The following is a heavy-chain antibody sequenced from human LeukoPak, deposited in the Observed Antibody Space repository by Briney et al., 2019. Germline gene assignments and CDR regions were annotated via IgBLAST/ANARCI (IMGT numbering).Heavy chain of an antibody. Sequence: SETLSLTCAVSGGSISSSNWWSWVRQPPGKGLEWIGEIYHSGSTNYNPSLKSRVTISVDKSKNQFSLKLSSVTAADTAVYYCARALKGDTAMVLSGYYYGMDVWGQGTTVTVSS. J-gene: IGHJ6*02. CDR1: GGSISSSNW. CDR3: ARALKGDTAMVLSGYYYGMDV. V-gene: IGHV4-4*02. D-gene: IGHD5-18*01. CDR2: IYHSGST.